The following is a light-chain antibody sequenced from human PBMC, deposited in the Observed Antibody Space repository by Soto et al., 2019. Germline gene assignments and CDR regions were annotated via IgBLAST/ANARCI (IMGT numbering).Light chain of an antibody. J-gene: IGLJ2*01. CDR1: SSNIGSNT. CDR3: AEWDDSLNGVV. V-gene: IGLV1-44*01. Sequence: QSVLTQPPSASGTPGPRVTISCSGSSSNIGSNTVNWYQQLPGTAPKLLIYSNDQRPSGVPDRFSGSKSGTSASLAISGLQSDDEADYYCAEWDDSLNGVVFGGGTKLTVL. CDR2: SND.